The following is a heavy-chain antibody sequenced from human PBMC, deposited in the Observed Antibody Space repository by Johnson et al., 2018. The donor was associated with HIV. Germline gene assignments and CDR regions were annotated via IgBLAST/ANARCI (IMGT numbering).Heavy chain of an antibody. Sequence: VQLVESGGGVVRPGGSLRLSCAASGFTFDDYAMSWVRQPPGKGLEWVSGINWNGGSTGYADSVKGRFTISRDNSKNTLYLQMNSLRAEDTALYYCAKGSGYYAAFDIWGQGTMVTVSS. CDR1: GFTFDDYA. V-gene: IGHV3-20*04. CDR3: AKGSGYYAAFDI. CDR2: INWNGGST. J-gene: IGHJ3*02. D-gene: IGHD3-22*01.